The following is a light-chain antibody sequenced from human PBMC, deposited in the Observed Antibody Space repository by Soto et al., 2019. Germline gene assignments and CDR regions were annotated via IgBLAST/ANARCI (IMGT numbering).Light chain of an antibody. CDR1: QSVASRN. CDR2: GAS. V-gene: IGKV3D-20*02. J-gene: IGKJ1*01. CDR3: QHHSNWFSWS. Sequence: EVVLTQSPGTLSLSPGERATLSCRASQSVASRNLAWYQQKPGQAPRLLIYGASNRATGIPDRFSGSGSGTDFTLTISSLEPEDFAVYYCQHHSNWFSWSFGQGTKVDI.